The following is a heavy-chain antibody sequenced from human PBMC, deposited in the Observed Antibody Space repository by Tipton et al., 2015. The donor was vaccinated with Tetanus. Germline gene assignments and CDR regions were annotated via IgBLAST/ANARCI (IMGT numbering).Heavy chain of an antibody. CDR1: GGSIRSSSYY. Sequence: LRLSCTVSGGSIRSSSYYWGWIRQPPGKGLEWIGTIYSGGSTYYNPSLKSRVTISVDTSKNEFSLKLTSVTAADTAVYYCARWIAVTGTDFDFWGQGTLVPVSS. V-gene: IGHV4-39*01. CDR3: ARWIAVTGTDFDF. CDR2: IYSGGST. D-gene: IGHD6-19*01. J-gene: IGHJ4*02.